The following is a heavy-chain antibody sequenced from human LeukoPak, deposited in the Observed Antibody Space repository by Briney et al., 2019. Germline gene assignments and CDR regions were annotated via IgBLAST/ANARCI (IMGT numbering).Heavy chain of an antibody. CDR2: IIPIFGTA. CDR3: ARGGGVAGTPYNPYDY. Sequence: SVKVSCKASGGTFSSYAISWVRQAPGQGLEWMGGIIPIFGTANYAQKFQGRVTITADESTSTAYMELSSLRSEDTAVYYCARGGGVAGTPYNPYDYWGQGTLVTVSS. CDR1: GGTFSSYA. J-gene: IGHJ4*02. D-gene: IGHD6-19*01. V-gene: IGHV1-69*13.